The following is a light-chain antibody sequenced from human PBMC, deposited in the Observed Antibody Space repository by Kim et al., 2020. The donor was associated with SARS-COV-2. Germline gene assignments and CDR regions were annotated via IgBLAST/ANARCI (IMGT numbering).Light chain of an antibody. CDR2: EDD. CDR3: QSYDRSSVV. CDR1: GGSISDEY. V-gene: IGLV6-57*03. J-gene: IGLJ2*01. Sequence: TASQSCSRSGGSISDEYVQGCQQRQRGGHTTVIYEDDERPSGVSDRVSGSIDNSSNTASLTISGLKTEDEADYYCQSYDRSSVVFGGGTKLTVL.